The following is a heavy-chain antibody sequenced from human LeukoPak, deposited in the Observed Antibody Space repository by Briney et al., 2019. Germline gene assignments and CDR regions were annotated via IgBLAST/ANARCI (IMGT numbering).Heavy chain of an antibody. V-gene: IGHV4-39*07. CDR1: GGSISSSTYY. J-gene: IGHJ4*02. CDR2: IYYSGST. D-gene: IGHD1-26*01. CDR3: ARDGVGRNYFDY. Sequence: SETLSLTCTVSGGSISSSTYYWGWIRQPPGKGLEWIGSIYYSGSTYYNPSLKSRVTISVDTSKNQFSLKLSSVTAADTAVYYCARDGVGRNYFDYWGQGTLVTVSS.